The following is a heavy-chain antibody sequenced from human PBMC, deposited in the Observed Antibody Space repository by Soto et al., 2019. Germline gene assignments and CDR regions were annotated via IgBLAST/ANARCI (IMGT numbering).Heavy chain of an antibody. D-gene: IGHD7-27*01. CDR1: GGTFSGHA. J-gene: IGHJ4*02. CDR3: ARGPNWGYRFDS. Sequence: QVQLVQSGAEVKKPGSSVKVSCEASGGTFSGHAISWVRQAPGQGPEWMGGLIPLFGTTQHAQNFRHRLTITADKSTSTAYMELTSLRFEDTAIYYCARGPNWGYRFDSWGQGTLVTVSS. V-gene: IGHV1-69*06. CDR2: LIPLFGTT.